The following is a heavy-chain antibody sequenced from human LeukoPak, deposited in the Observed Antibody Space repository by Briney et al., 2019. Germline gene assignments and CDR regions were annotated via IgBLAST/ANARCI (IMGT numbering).Heavy chain of an antibody. J-gene: IGHJ6*02. Sequence: GGSLRLSCAASGFTSSSYGMHWVRQAPGKGLEWVAVISYDGSNKYYADSVKGRFTISRDNSKNTLYLQMNSLRAEDTAVYYCAKEGPALGYSSSWYEGYYGMDVWGQGTTVTVSS. CDR2: ISYDGSNK. V-gene: IGHV3-30*18. CDR3: AKEGPALGYSSSWYEGYYGMDV. D-gene: IGHD6-13*01. CDR1: GFTSSSYG.